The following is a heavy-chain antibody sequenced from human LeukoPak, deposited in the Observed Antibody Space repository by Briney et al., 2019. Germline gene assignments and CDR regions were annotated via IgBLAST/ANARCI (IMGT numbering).Heavy chain of an antibody. D-gene: IGHD2-2*01. V-gene: IGHV1-2*02. J-gene: IGHJ5*02. CDR2: INPNSGGT. CDR1: GYTFTGYY. CDR3: ARGRLRIHCSSTSCPRSNWFDP. Sequence: ASVKVSCKASGYTFTGYYMHWVRQAPGQGLEWMGWINPNSGGTNYAQKFQGRVTKTRDTSISTAYMGLSRLRSDDTAVYYCARGRLRIHCSSTSCPRSNWFDPWGREPWSPSPQ.